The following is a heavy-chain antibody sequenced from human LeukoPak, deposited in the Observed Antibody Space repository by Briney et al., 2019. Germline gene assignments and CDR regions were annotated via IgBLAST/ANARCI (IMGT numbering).Heavy chain of an antibody. CDR1: GFTFSSYA. CDR3: ARDSGERGSGSYLIAY. J-gene: IGHJ4*02. Sequence: PGGSLRLSCAASGFTFSSYAMHWVRQAPGKGLEYVSAISSNGGSTYYANSVKGRFTISRDNSKNTLYLQMGSLRAEDTAVYYCARDSGERGSGSYLIAYWGQGTLVTVSS. CDR2: ISSNGGST. V-gene: IGHV3-64*01. D-gene: IGHD3-10*01.